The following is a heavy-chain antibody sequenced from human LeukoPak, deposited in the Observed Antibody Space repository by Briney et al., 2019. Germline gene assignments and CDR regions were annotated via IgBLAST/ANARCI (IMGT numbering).Heavy chain of an antibody. CDR2: ISRSGDYT. CDR3: AKDRDDSGDYAFDY. Sequence: GGSLRLSCAASGFNFGGYVMSWVRQAPGKRLEWVSVISRSGDYTKYADSVKGRFTISRDNSKNTLSLQVSGLRAEDTAIYYCAKDRDDSGDYAFDYWGQGILVSVSS. J-gene: IGHJ4*02. D-gene: IGHD4-17*01. V-gene: IGHV3-23*01. CDR1: GFNFGGYV.